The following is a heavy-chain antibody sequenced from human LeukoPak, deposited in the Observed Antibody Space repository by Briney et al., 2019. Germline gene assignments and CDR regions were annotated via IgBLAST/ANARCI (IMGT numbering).Heavy chain of an antibody. V-gene: IGHV5-51*01. CDR3: ATSILTSESTVFDY. Sequence: GESLKISCKGSGYTFTNYWIAWVRQMPGKGLEWMGIIYPGDSDTRCSPSFQGQVTFSADKSISTAYLQWSSLQASDTAMYYCATSILTSESTVFDYWGQGTLVTVSS. J-gene: IGHJ4*02. CDR1: GYTFTNYW. CDR2: IYPGDSDT.